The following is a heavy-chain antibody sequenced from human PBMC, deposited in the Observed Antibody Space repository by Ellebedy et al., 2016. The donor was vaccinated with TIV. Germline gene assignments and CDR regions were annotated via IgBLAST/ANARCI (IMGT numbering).Heavy chain of an antibody. V-gene: IGHV3-7*05. J-gene: IGHJ2*01. CDR2: INYDGTDI. D-gene: IGHD2-15*01. CDR3: AREDCSGGSCFDL. Sequence: GESLKISCAASGFTFNTYWMTWVRQAPGKGLEWVANINYDGTDIYYLDSVKGRFTISRDNAKNTLYLQMNSLRAEDTAVYYCAREDCSGGSCFDLWGRGTLVTVSS. CDR1: GFTFNTYW.